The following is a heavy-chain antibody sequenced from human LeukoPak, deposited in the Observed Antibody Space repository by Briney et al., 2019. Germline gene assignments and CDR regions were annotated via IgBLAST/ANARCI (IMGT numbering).Heavy chain of an antibody. CDR1: GFTFNDHY. CDR2: IGNKANSYST. J-gene: IGHJ4*02. CDR3: ARGGVWPGELELDY. D-gene: IGHD3-10*01. Sequence: GGSLRLSCAASGFTFNDHYMDWVRQAPGKGLEWVGRIGNKANSYSTEYAASVKGRFFMSRDESKNSLYLQMNSLKTEDTAVYYCARGGVWPGELELDYWGQGTLVTVSS. V-gene: IGHV3-72*01.